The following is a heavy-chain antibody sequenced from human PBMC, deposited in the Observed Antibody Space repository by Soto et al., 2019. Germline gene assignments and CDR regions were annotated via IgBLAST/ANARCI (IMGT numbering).Heavy chain of an antibody. CDR3: ARHVSHYYFLTSYYYYSGIHV. CDR1: GYSFTSYW. J-gene: IGHJ6*02. Sequence: PGESMQNSCKGSGYSFTSYWIGWVRQMPGKGLEWMGIIYPGDSDTRYSPSFQGQVTISADKSISTAYLQWSSLKASDTAMYYCARHVSHYYFLTSYYYYSGIHVCGQRTTVPVSS. CDR2: IYPGDSDT. D-gene: IGHD3-9*01. V-gene: IGHV5-51*01.